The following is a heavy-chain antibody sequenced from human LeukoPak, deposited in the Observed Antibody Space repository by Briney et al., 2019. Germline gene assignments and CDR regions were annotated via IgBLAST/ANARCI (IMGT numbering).Heavy chain of an antibody. J-gene: IGHJ6*03. V-gene: IGHV4-59*01. CDR3: ARERSSWYTQNYYYYYMDG. CDR2: IYYSGST. D-gene: IGHD6-13*01. Sequence: SETLSLTCTVSGGSISRYYWSWSRQPPGTGLEWIGYIYYSGSTNYNTSLKSRVTISVDTSKNQFSLKLSSVTAADTAVYYCARERSSWYTQNYYYYYMDGWGKGTTVTISS. CDR1: GGSISRYY.